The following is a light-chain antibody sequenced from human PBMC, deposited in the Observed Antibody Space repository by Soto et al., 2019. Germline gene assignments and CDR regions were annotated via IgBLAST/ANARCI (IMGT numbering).Light chain of an antibody. V-gene: IGKV1-12*01. CDR2: FAS. J-gene: IGKJ1*01. CDR1: QGIGDR. CDR3: LHTYYFPRP. Sequence: DIQMTQSPSSVSASVGDRVTLTCRASQGIGDRLAWYQQKPGKVPQLLIYFASTLGSGVPSRFSGSGSGTDFILTINTLQADDFATYYCLHTYYFPRPFGQGTKVDIX.